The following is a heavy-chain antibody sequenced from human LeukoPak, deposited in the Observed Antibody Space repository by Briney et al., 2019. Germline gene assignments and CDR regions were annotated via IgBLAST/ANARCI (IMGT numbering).Heavy chain of an antibody. CDR2: IYYSGST. J-gene: IGHJ4*02. CDR3: ARESGYSSSFDY. Sequence: SETLSLTXTVSGGSIRSYYWSWIRQPPGKGLEWIGYIYYSGSTNYNPSLKSRVTISVDTSKNQFSLKLSSVTAADTAVYYCARESGYSSSFDYWGQGTLVTVSS. V-gene: IGHV4-59*01. CDR1: GGSIRSYY. D-gene: IGHD6-13*01.